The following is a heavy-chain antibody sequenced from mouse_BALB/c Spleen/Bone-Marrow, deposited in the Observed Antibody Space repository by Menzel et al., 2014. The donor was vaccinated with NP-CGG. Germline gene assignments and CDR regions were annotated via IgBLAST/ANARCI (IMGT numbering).Heavy chain of an antibody. CDR1: GYTFTSYW. D-gene: IGHD2-14*01. J-gene: IGHJ4*01. V-gene: IGHV1S127*01. CDR2: IDPSDSYT. Sequence: QVHVKQSGAELVKPGASVKMSCKASGYTFTSYWMHWVKQRPGQGLEWIGVIDPSDSYTSYNQKFEGKATLTVDTSSSTAYIQLSSLTSEDSAVYYCTRGEVQAMDYWGQGTSVTVSS. CDR3: TRGEVQAMDY.